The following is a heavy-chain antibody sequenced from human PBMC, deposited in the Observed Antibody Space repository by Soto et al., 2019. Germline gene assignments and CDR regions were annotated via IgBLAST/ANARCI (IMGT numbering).Heavy chain of an antibody. CDR1: GGSISSYY. J-gene: IGHJ6*02. CDR3: ARDSSGGMDV. V-gene: IGHV4-59*01. Sequence: ETLSLTCTVSGGSISSYYWSWIRQPPGKGLEWIGYIYYSGSTNYNPSLKSRVTISVDTSKNQFSLKLSSVTAADTAVYYCARDSSGGMDVWGQGTTVTVSS. CDR2: IYYSGST. D-gene: IGHD3-10*01.